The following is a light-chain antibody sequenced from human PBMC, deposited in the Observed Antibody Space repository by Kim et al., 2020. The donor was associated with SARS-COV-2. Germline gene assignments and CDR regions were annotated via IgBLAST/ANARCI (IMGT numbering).Light chain of an antibody. Sequence: SASLGDEVTITCRASQIINNYLNWYQQRPGKAPKLLIYAISRLQSGIPSRFSGRGSGTDFTLTISSLQPEDVATYYCQQSHATPYTFGQGTKLEI. J-gene: IGKJ2*01. CDR2: AIS. V-gene: IGKV1-39*01. CDR1: QIINNY. CDR3: QQSHATPYT.